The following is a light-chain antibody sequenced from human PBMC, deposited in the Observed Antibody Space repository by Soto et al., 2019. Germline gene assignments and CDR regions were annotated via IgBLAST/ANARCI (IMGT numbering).Light chain of an antibody. CDR2: DVG. CDR3: SSYTSNNTRV. V-gene: IGLV2-14*03. CDR1: SSDVGGYNY. Sequence: QSALTQPASVSGSPGQSITISCTGTSSDVGGYNYVSWYQQHPGKAPKLRIYDVGNRPSGVSDRFSGSKSGNTGSLTISGLQAEDEADYYCSSYTSNNTRVFGTETKLTVL. J-gene: IGLJ1*01.